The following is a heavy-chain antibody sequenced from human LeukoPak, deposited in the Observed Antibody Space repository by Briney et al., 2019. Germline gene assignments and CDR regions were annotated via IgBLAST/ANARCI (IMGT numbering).Heavy chain of an antibody. CDR1: GXTFSSYE. V-gene: IGHV3-48*03. Sequence: GGSLRLSCAASGXTFSSYEMNWVRQAPGKGLEWVSYISSSGSTIYYADSVKGRFTISRDNAKNSLYLQMNSLRAEDTAVYYCARVQLWFDYWGQGTLVTVSS. D-gene: IGHD5-18*01. J-gene: IGHJ4*02. CDR2: ISSSGSTI. CDR3: ARVQLWFDY.